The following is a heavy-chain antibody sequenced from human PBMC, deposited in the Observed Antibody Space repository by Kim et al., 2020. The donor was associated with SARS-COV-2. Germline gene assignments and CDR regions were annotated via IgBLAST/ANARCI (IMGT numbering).Heavy chain of an antibody. CDR2: IIPILGIA. CDR1: GGTFSSYA. D-gene: IGHD2-2*01. V-gene: IGHV1-69*04. Sequence: SVKVSCKASGGTFSSYAISWVRQAPGQGLEWMGRIIPILGIANYAQKFQGRVTITADKSTSTAYMELSSLRSEDTAVYYCARDQIVVVPAAQGGGYYYYGMDVWGQGTTVTVSS. J-gene: IGHJ6*02. CDR3: ARDQIVVVPAAQGGGYYYYGMDV.